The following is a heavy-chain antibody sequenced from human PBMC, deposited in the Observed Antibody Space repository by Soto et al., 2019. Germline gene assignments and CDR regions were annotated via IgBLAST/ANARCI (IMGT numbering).Heavy chain of an antibody. CDR2: ISGSGGST. V-gene: IGHV3-23*01. J-gene: IGHJ3*02. CDR1: GFTFSSYA. D-gene: IGHD2-2*01. Sequence: GGSLRLSCAASGFTFSSYAMSWVRQAPGKGLEWVSAISGSGGSTYYADSVKGRFTISRDNSKNTLYLQMNSLRAEDTAVYYCAKRGGGVVVPAAATPGAFDIWGQGTVVT. CDR3: AKRGGGVVVPAAATPGAFDI.